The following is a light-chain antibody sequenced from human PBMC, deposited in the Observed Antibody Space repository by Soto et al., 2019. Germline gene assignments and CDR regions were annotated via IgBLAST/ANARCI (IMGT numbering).Light chain of an antibody. CDR2: GAS. CDR3: QQYVGLT. J-gene: IGKJ1*01. V-gene: IGKV3-20*01. Sequence: EIVLTQSPGTLSLSPGERATLSCRASHSVGSSHLAWYQQKPGQAPRLLIYGASSRGTGVPDRCSGSGSGTVFTLTISSLEPEVSAVYYCQQYVGLTFGQGTKWEIK. CDR1: HSVGSSH.